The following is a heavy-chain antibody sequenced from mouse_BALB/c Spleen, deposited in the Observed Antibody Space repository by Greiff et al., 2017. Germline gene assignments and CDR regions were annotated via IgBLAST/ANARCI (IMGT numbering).Heavy chain of an antibody. V-gene: IGHV3-2*02. CDR1: GYSITSDYA. Sequence: EVQLQESGPGLVKPSQSLSLTCTVTGYSITSDYAWYWIRQFPGNKLDWMGYISYSGSTSYNPSLKSRISITRDTSKNQFFLQLNSVTTEDTATYYCARWGITTVVASDYWGQGTTLTVSS. CDR2: ISYSGST. CDR3: ARWGITTVVASDY. J-gene: IGHJ2*01. D-gene: IGHD1-1*01.